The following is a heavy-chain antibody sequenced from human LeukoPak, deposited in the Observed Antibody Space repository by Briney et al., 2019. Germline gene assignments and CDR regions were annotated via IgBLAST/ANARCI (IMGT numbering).Heavy chain of an antibody. J-gene: IGHJ4*02. D-gene: IGHD5-12*01. V-gene: IGHV5-51*01. Sequence: PGGSLKVSCKGSGYSFTSYWIGWVRQMPGKGLGWIGIIFPGDSDTRYSPSFQGQVTISADKSISTAYLQWSSLKASDTAMYYCARWDSVDIVATIDYWGQGTLVTVSS. CDR3: ARWDSVDIVATIDY. CDR1: GYSFTSYW. CDR2: IFPGDSDT.